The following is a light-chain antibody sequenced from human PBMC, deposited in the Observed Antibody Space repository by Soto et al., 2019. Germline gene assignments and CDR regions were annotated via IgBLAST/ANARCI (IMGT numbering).Light chain of an antibody. V-gene: IGKV3-15*01. CDR1: QSVRSSN. Sequence: EIVLTQSPGALSLNPGERATLSCRTSQSVRSSNLVWYQQKAGQAPRLLIYGASTRATGIPARFSGSGSGTEFTLTISSLQSEDFAVYYCQQYDNWPTFGQGTKVDIK. CDR2: GAS. J-gene: IGKJ1*01. CDR3: QQYDNWPT.